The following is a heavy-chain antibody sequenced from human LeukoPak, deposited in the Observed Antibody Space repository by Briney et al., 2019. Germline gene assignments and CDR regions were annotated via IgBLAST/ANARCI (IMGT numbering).Heavy chain of an antibody. J-gene: IGHJ6*02. D-gene: IGHD6-13*01. V-gene: IGHV3-23*01. Sequence: HPGGSLRLSCAASGFIFSSYSMSWVRQAPGKGLEWVSVITGSGKNTYYADSVKGRFTISKDNSKNTVYLQMNDLRVDDTAVYYCAKAASSSWPSYQYGMDVWGQGTRSPSP. CDR1: GFIFSSYS. CDR2: ITGSGKNT. CDR3: AKAASSSWPSYQYGMDV.